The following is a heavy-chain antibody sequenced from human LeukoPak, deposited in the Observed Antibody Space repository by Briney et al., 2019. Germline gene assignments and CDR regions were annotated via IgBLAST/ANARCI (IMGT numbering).Heavy chain of an antibody. CDR3: ARLTIYDDTDY. J-gene: IGHJ4*02. CDR1: LLTLLTYS. V-gene: IGHV3-48*04. Sequence: GGSLRLSCIGPLLTLLTYSPKSVCQSPGKGLEWISSITRSGSNIDYADSVRGRFTISRDNAKNSLFLHMNSLRVEDTAVYDCARLTIYDDTDYWGQGTLVTVSS. CDR2: ITRSGSNI. D-gene: IGHD3-3*01.